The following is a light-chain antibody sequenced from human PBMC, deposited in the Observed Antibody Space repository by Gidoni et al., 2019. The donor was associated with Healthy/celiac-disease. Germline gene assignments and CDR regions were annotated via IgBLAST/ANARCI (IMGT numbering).Light chain of an antibody. V-gene: IGKV1-39*01. J-gene: IGKJ3*01. CDR3: QQSYSTPVFT. CDR2: AAS. CDR1: QSISSY. Sequence: DIQMPQSPSSLSASVGDRVDITCRASQSISSYLNWYQQKPGKAPKLLIYAASSLQSGGTSRFSGSGSGTDFTLTISSLQPEDFATYYCQQSYSTPVFTFGPGTKVDIK.